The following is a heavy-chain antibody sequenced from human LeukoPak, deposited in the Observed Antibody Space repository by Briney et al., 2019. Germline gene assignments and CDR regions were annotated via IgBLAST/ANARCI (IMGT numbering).Heavy chain of an antibody. CDR1: GISLSNYA. V-gene: IGHV3-23*01. D-gene: IGHD3-10*01. CDR2: ISERGGST. J-gene: IGHJ4*02. CDR3: AKRGVVIRGLLVIGYHQEAYHYDF. Sequence: GGSLRLSCVVSGISLSNYAMTWVRQAPGKGLEWVSYISERGGSTTYADSVKGRFSISRDTSLNTLYLQMNNRRAENTAVYFCAKRGVVIRGLLVIGYHQEAYHYDFWGQGVLVTVSS.